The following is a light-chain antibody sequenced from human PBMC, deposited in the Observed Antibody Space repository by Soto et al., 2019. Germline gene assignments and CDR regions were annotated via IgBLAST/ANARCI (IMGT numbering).Light chain of an antibody. CDR2: EVV. J-gene: IGLJ1*01. Sequence: QSALTQPPSASGSPGQSVTISFTGTSSDVGYYNYVSWFQQHPGKAPKLMIAEVVNRPSGVSIRFSGSKSGDTASLTITGLQAEDEADYYCSSYAAGSIYVFGTGTKLTVL. CDR3: SSYAAGSIYV. CDR1: SSDVGYYNY. V-gene: IGLV2-8*01.